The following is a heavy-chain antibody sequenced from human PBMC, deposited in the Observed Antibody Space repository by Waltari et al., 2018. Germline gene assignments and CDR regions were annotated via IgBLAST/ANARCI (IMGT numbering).Heavy chain of an antibody. D-gene: IGHD7-27*01. CDR1: GFTFSSYA. V-gene: IGHV3-23*01. CDR3: ANNPGDWYFDL. CDR2: ISGSGGST. J-gene: IGHJ2*01. Sequence: EVQLLESGGGLVQPGGSLRLSCAASGFTFSSYAMSWVRQAPGKRVWWVSAISGSGGSTYYADSVKGRFTISRDNSKNTLYLQMNSLRAEDTSVYYCANNPGDWYFDLWGRGTLVTVSS.